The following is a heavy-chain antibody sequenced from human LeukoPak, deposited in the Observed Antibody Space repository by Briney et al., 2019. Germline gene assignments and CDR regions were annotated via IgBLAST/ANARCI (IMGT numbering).Heavy chain of an antibody. CDR3: ARGLGKQQLVLGY. V-gene: IGHV1-2*02. CDR1: GYTFTGYY. D-gene: IGHD6-13*01. Sequence: GASVKLSCKASGYTFTGYYMHWVRQAPGQGLEWMGWINPNSGGTNYAQKFQGRVTMTRDTSISTAYMELSRLRSDDTAVYYCARGLGKQQLVLGYWGEGTLVTVSS. J-gene: IGHJ4*02. CDR2: INPNSGGT.